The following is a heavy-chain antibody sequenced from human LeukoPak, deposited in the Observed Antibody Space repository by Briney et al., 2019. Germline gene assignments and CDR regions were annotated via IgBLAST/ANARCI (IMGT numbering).Heavy chain of an antibody. CDR3: ARARRTVTTMGLFGYYYYYYYMDV. Sequence: ASVKVSCKASGYTFTSYYMHWVRQAPGQGLEWMGIINPSGGSTSYAQKFQGRVTMTRDTSISTAYMELSSLRSEDTAVYYCARARRTVTTMGLFGYYYYYYYMDVWGKGTTVTISS. J-gene: IGHJ6*03. CDR2: INPSGGST. D-gene: IGHD4-17*01. V-gene: IGHV1-46*01. CDR1: GYTFTSYY.